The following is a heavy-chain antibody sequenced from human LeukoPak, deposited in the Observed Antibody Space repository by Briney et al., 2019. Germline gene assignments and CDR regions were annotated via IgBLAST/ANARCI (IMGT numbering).Heavy chain of an antibody. J-gene: IGHJ4*02. Sequence: SETLSLTCAVYGGSFSGYYWSWIRQPPGKGLEWIGEINHSGSTNYNPSLKSRVTISVDTSKNQFSLKLSSVTAADTAMYYCARYSSSQYYFDYWGQGTLVTVSS. V-gene: IGHV4-34*01. CDR1: GGSFSGYY. CDR2: INHSGST. CDR3: ARYSSSQYYFDY. D-gene: IGHD6-6*01.